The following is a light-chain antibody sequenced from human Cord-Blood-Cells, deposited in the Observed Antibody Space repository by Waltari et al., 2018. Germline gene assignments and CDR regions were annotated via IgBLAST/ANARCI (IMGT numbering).Light chain of an antibody. V-gene: IGKV4-1*01. J-gene: IGKJ5*01. Sequence: DIVMTQSPDSLAVSLGERAPINRKSSQSVLCSSNNKNHLAWSQQKPGQPPKLLIYWASTRESGVPDRFSGSGSGTDFTLTISSLQAEDVAVYYCQQYYSTPITFGQGTRLEIK. CDR2: WAS. CDR3: QQYYSTPIT. CDR1: QSVLCSSNNKNH.